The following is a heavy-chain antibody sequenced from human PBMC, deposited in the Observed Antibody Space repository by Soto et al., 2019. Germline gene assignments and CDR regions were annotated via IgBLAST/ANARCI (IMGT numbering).Heavy chain of an antibody. D-gene: IGHD2-2*01. CDR3: ARDRGYCSSTSCSLTSWFDP. Sequence: GASVKVSCKASGYTFTSYGISWVRQAPGQGLEWMGWISAYNGNTNYAQKRQGRVTMTTDTSTSTAYMELRSLRSDDTAVYYCARDRGYCSSTSCSLTSWFDPWGQGTLVTVSS. J-gene: IGHJ5*02. CDR2: ISAYNGNT. V-gene: IGHV1-18*01. CDR1: GYTFTSYG.